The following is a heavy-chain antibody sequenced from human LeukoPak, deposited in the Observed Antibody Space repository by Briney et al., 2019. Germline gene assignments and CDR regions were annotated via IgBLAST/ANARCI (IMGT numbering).Heavy chain of an antibody. Sequence: ASVKASCKASGYTFTTYDITWVRQATGQGLEWMGWMNPNSGDTAYAQKFQGRVAMTRDTSIGTAYMELSSLRSEDTAVYYCARGLGDYYDTSGYYYAVPAHWGQGTLVTVSS. D-gene: IGHD3-22*01. CDR2: MNPNSGDT. V-gene: IGHV1-8*01. CDR3: ARGLGDYYDTSGYYYAVPAH. J-gene: IGHJ4*02. CDR1: GYTFTTYD.